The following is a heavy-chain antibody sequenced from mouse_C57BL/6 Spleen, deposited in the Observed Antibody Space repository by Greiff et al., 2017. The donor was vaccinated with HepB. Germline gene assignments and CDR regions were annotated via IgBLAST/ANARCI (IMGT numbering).Heavy chain of an antibody. Sequence: VQLQQPGAELVKPGASVKLSCKASGYTFTSYWMHWVKQRPGRGLEWIGRIDPNSGGTKYNEKFKSKATLTVDKPSSTAYMQLSSLTSEDSAVYYCARGPHYYGSSHWYFDVWGTGTTVTVSS. V-gene: IGHV1-72*01. J-gene: IGHJ1*03. CDR2: IDPNSGGT. D-gene: IGHD1-1*01. CDR1: GYTFTSYW. CDR3: ARGPHYYGSSHWYFDV.